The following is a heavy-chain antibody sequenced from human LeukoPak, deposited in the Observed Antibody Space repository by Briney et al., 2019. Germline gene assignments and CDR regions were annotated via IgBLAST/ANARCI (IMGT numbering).Heavy chain of an antibody. V-gene: IGHV4-59*08. J-gene: IGHJ6*02. CDR2: IYYSGST. CDR1: GGSISSYY. Sequence: PSETLSLTCTVSGGSISSYYWSWIRQPPGKGLEWIGYIYYSGSTNYNPSLKSRVTISVDTSKNQFSLQLSSVTAADTAVYYCARTPSIAVAGTFGDYYYYYGMDVWGQGTTVTVSS. D-gene: IGHD6-19*01. CDR3: ARTPSIAVAGTFGDYYYYYGMDV.